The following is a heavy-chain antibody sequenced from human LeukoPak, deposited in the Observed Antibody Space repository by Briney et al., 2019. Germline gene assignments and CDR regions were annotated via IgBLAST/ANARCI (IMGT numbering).Heavy chain of an antibody. Sequence: PSETLSLTCAVSGGSISSGGYSWSWIRQPPGKGLEWIGYIYHSGSTYYNPSLKSRVTIPVDRSKNQFSLKLSSVTAADTAVYYCARGGAVVYGMGVWGQGTTVTVSS. J-gene: IGHJ6*02. CDR1: GGSISSGGYS. CDR2: IYHSGST. CDR3: ARGGAVVYGMGV. D-gene: IGHD2-15*01. V-gene: IGHV4-30-2*01.